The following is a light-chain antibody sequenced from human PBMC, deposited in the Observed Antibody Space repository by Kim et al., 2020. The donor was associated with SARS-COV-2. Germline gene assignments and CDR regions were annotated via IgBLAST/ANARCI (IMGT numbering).Light chain of an antibody. CDR2: DAS. J-gene: IGKJ1*01. CDR1: QSVSSSS. V-gene: IGKV3-20*01. CDR3: QQCDTSPPT. Sequence: EIVLTQSPGTLSLSPGERATLSCRASQSVSSSSLAWYQQKPGQAPRLLIYDASSRASGIPDRFSGSGSGTDFTLTISRLEPEDFAVYYCQQCDTSPPTFGQGTKVEIK.